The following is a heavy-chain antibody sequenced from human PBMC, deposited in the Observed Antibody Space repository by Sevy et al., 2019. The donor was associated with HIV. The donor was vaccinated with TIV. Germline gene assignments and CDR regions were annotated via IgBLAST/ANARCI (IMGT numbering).Heavy chain of an antibody. J-gene: IGHJ6*02. CDR2: IKSKAEGGTT. CDR3: STDPIIVLLVTDGMDV. V-gene: IGHV3-15*01. Sequence: GGSLRLSCIGSGFIYGDYAMSWVRQAPGKGLEWVGRIKSKAEGGTTDYAAPVKGRFTISRDDSKNTLYLQMTSLKTEDTAVYYCSTDPIIVLLVTDGMDVWGQGTTVTVSS. D-gene: IGHD2-8*02. CDR1: GFIYGDYA.